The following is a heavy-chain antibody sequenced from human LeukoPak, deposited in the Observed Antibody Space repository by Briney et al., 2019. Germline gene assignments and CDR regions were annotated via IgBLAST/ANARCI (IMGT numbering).Heavy chain of an antibody. V-gene: IGHV3-23*01. Sequence: GGSLRLSCAASGFTFNRYGMSWLRQAPGKGLEWVSSVGGGGVTTYYGDTVKGRFSITRDNFKNTVRLQMNSLRAEDTAIYYCAKNGEELDVGYRDLVFGYYHYYMDVWGKGTAVTVSS. CDR1: GFTFNRYG. CDR2: VGGGGVTT. J-gene: IGHJ6*03. D-gene: IGHD4-17*01. CDR3: AKNGEELDVGYRDLVFGYYHYYMDV.